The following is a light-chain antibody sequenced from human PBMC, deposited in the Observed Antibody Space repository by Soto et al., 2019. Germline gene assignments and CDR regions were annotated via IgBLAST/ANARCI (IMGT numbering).Light chain of an antibody. CDR1: QDVRGW. CDR3: QQYNSHSLYS. V-gene: IGKV1-5*01. CDR2: FAS. Sequence: DIQLSQSPSILSASVGDRVTITCRASQDVRGWLAWYQQQPGKAPKLLMYFASKLESGVPSRFSGSGSGTEYTLPISSLQPEDFATYYCQQYNSHSLYSFGQGTKLETK. J-gene: IGKJ2*01.